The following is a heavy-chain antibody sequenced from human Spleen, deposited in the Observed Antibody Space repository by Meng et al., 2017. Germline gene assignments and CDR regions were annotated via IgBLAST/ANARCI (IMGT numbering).Heavy chain of an antibody. J-gene: IGHJ4*02. D-gene: IGHD6-13*01. V-gene: IGHV7-4-1*02. CDR2: INTYNGNP. Sequence: GQLVHTGPELKKPGAQVRGSCKPSEYTFTIYAINWLRQAPGQGLGWMGGINTYNGNPTYAQDFTGRFVFSLDTSVSTAYLQISGLKAEDTAVYYCARHRSSSWSDYWGQGTLVTASS. CDR1: EYTFTIYA. CDR3: ARHRSSSWSDY.